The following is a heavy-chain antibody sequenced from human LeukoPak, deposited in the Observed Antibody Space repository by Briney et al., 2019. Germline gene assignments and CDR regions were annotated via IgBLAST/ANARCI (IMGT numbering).Heavy chain of an antibody. J-gene: IGHJ4*02. D-gene: IGHD2-21*02. CDR3: ARGFQRGDSPV. Sequence: GGSLDLSWEPSAFSFSAYSLSGVRQAPGKGLEGVAKITREGSERNKVDSGKGGFIISRDEAKGSLYLQLNSLRVEDTAVYYCARGFQRGDSPVWGQGTLVTVSS. V-gene: IGHV3-7*01. CDR1: AFSFSAYS. CDR2: ITREGSER.